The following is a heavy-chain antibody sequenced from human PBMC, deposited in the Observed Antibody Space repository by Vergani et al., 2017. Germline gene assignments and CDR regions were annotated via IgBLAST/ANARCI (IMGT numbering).Heavy chain of an antibody. Sequence: QVQLVQSGAEVKKPGASVKVSCKASGYTFTGYYMHWVRQAPGQGLEWMGWINPNSGGTNYAQKFQGRVTITADKSTSTAYMELSSLSSEDTAVYYCARGDGAPNAFDIWGQGTMVTVSS. V-gene: IGHV1-2*02. D-gene: IGHD5-24*01. CDR1: GYTFTGYY. J-gene: IGHJ3*02. CDR3: ARGDGAPNAFDI. CDR2: INPNSGGT.